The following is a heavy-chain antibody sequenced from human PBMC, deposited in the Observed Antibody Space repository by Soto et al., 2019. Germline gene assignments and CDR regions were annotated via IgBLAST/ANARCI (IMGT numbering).Heavy chain of an antibody. CDR1: GFTFSSYW. CDR2: MNQHGSDI. V-gene: IGHV3-7*03. J-gene: IGHJ4*02. Sequence: EVQLVESGGDLVQPGGSLRLSWAASGFTFSSYWMAWVRQSPGKGLEWVAGMNQHGSDIQYVDSVRGRFTISRDNARNLLYLQMNNLRVEDTAIYYCATDTYCPATCYRGHGNWGQGTLVTVSS. CDR3: ATDTYCPATCYRGHGN. D-gene: IGHD2-8*02.